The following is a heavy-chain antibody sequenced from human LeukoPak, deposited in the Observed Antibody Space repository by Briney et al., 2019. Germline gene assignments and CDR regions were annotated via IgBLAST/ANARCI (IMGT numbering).Heavy chain of an antibody. D-gene: IGHD2-2*02. J-gene: IGHJ6*02. CDR2: ISSSGSTI. CDR3: ARGIPKGLFLDFYAIDV. Sequence: GGSLRLSCAASGFTFSSYAMNWVSQAPGKGLEWVSYISSSGSTIHYADSVKGRFTISRDNAKNSLYLQVNSLRGEDTAVYYCARGIPKGLFLDFYAIDVWGQGTTVTVSS. CDR1: GFTFSSYA. V-gene: IGHV3-48*03.